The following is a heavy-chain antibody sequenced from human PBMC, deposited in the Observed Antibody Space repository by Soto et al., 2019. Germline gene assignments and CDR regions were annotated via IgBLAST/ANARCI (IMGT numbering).Heavy chain of an antibody. V-gene: IGHV4-39*01. D-gene: IGHD3-16*02. Sequence: PSETLSLTCTVSGGSISSSSYYWGWIRQPPGKGLEWIGSIYYSGSTYYNPSLKSRVTISVDTSKNQFSLKLSSVTAADTAVYYCARGGSYDYIWGSYLSLDYWGQGTLVTVSS. CDR2: IYYSGST. CDR3: ARGGSYDYIWGSYLSLDY. J-gene: IGHJ4*02. CDR1: GGSISSSSYY.